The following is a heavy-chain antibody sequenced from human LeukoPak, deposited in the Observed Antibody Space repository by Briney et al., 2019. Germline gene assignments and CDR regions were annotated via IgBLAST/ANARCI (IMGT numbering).Heavy chain of an antibody. CDR3: NRVAGRYYYNGMDV. CDR2: IKSKTDGGTT. CDR1: GFTFSNAW. V-gene: IGHV3-15*01. D-gene: IGHD1-14*01. J-gene: IGHJ6*02. Sequence: GGSLRLSCAASGFTFSNAWMSWVRQAPGKGLEWVGLIKSKTDGGTTDYAAPVKGRFTISRDDSKNTLYLQMNSLKIEDTAVYYCNRVAGRYYYNGMDVWGQGTTVTVSS.